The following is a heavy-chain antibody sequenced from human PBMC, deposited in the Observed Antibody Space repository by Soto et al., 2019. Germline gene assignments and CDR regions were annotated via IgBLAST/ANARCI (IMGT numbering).Heavy chain of an antibody. J-gene: IGHJ4*02. D-gene: IGHD2-2*01. Sequence: PGESLKISCRGSGCSFTSNWIGWVRQMPGKGLEWMGIINPADSDIKYSPSFQGQVTISADKSIGTAYLQWSSLKASDTAMYYCARHQRDDASRKIDCWGQGTLVTVSS. CDR1: GCSFTSNW. V-gene: IGHV5-51*01. CDR2: INPADSDI. CDR3: ARHQRDDASRKIDC.